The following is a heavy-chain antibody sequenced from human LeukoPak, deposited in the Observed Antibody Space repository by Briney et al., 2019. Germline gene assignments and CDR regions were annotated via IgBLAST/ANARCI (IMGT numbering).Heavy chain of an antibody. V-gene: IGHV4-30-4*01. CDR1: GGSISSGDYY. Sequence: TLSLTCTVSGGSISSGDYYWSWIRQPPGKGLEWIGYIYYSGSTYYNPSLKSRVTISVDTSKNQFSLKLSSVTAADTAVYYCARGSIAAPSPVDYWGQGTLVTVSS. J-gene: IGHJ4*02. CDR2: IYYSGST. CDR3: ARGSIAAPSPVDY. D-gene: IGHD6-6*01.